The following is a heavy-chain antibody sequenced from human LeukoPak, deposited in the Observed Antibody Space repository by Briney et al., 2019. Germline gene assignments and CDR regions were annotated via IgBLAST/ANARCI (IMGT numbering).Heavy chain of an antibody. J-gene: IGHJ4*02. CDR2: IFGSGGSA. CDR1: GFTFGSYA. D-gene: IGHD2-15*01. CDR3: AKTTTGYSSGRYPAWPIDY. Sequence: PGGSLRLSCAASGFTFGSYAMYWVRQAPGKGLEWVSGIFGSGGSAHYADSVKGRFTISRDNSKNTVYLQMDSLRAEDTPTYYCAKTTTGYSSGRYPAWPIDYWGQGTLVTVSS. V-gene: IGHV3-23*01.